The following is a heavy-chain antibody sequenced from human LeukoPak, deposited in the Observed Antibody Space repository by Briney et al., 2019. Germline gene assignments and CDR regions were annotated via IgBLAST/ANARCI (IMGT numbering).Heavy chain of an antibody. V-gene: IGHV1-69*04. CDR1: GGTFTNYA. CDR2: IIPILDVT. D-gene: IGHD3-9*01. CDR3: ARGGGVDILTGFQY. J-gene: IGHJ4*02. Sequence: SVKVSCKASGGTFTNYAINWVRLAPGQGLEWMGRIIPILDVTNYAQKFQGRVTITADQSTSTAYMELSSLRSEDTAVYYCARGGGVDILTGFQYWGQGTLVTVSS.